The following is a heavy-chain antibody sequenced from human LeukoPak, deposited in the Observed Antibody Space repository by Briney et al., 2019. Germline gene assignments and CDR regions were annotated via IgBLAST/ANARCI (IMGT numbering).Heavy chain of an antibody. J-gene: IGHJ6*02. CDR1: GGSISSYY. Sequence: SETLSLTCTVSGGSISSYYWSWIRQPPGKGLEWIGSIYYSGSTYYNPSLKSRVTISVDTSKNQFSLKLSSVTAADTAVYYCARERVWRSSGYHYYYGMDVWGQGTTVTVSS. V-gene: IGHV4-59*12. CDR3: ARERVWRSSGYHYYYGMDV. D-gene: IGHD6-19*01. CDR2: IYYSGST.